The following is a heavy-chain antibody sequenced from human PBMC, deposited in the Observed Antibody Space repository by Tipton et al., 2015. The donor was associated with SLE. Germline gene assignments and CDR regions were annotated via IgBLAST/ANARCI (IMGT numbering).Heavy chain of an antibody. Sequence: TLSLTCAVYGGSFSGYYWSWIRQPPGKGLEWIGEINHSGSTNYNPSLKSRVTISVGTSKNQFSLKLSSVTAADTAVYYCATDSAAGFDYWGQGTPVTVSS. CDR1: GGSFSGYY. J-gene: IGHJ4*02. CDR3: ATDSAAGFDY. CDR2: INHSGST. V-gene: IGHV4-34*01. D-gene: IGHD6-13*01.